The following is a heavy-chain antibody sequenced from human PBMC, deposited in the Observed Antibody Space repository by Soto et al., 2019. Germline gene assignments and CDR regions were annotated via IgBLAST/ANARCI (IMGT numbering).Heavy chain of an antibody. J-gene: IGHJ6*03. V-gene: IGHV5-51*01. CDR1: GYSFTSYW. Sequence: GESLKISCKGSGYSFTSYWIGWVRQMPGKGLEWMGIIYPGDSDTRYSPSFQGQVTISADKSISTAYLQWSSLKASDTAMYYCARLRGLGNSNYEYYYYYYMDVWGKGTTVTVSS. D-gene: IGHD4-4*01. CDR3: ARLRGLGNSNYEYYYYYYMDV. CDR2: IYPGDSDT.